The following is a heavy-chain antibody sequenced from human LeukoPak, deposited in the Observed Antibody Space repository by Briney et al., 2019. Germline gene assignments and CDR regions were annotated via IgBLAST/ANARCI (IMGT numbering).Heavy chain of an antibody. CDR2: INPNSGDT. J-gene: IGHJ4*02. D-gene: IGHD3-10*01. CDR1: GYTFTGYS. V-gene: IGHV1-2*02. Sequence: VASVKVSCNSSGYTFTGYSMHWVRQAPGQGLEWMGWINPNSGDTNYAQKFQGRVTMTRDTSISTAYMDLSRLTSDDTAVYYCARDRSQGRDFDYWGQGTLVTVSS. CDR3: ARDRSQGRDFDY.